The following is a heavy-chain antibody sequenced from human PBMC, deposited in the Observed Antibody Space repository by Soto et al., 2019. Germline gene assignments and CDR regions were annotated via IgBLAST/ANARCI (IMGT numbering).Heavy chain of an antibody. D-gene: IGHD2-8*02. CDR1: KFTFSTYA. CDR3: AKDMVHCTGTRCARDFEK. Sequence: EVQLLESGGGLVQRGGSLRLSCAASKFTFSTYAMTWVRQAPGKGLEWVSDISGSGDNTYYADSVKGRFTISRDNSKSTLYLKMNSRRAEDTDVYYCAKDMVHCTGTRCARDFEKWGRGTLVTVSS. V-gene: IGHV3-23*01. J-gene: IGHJ4*02. CDR2: ISGSGDNT.